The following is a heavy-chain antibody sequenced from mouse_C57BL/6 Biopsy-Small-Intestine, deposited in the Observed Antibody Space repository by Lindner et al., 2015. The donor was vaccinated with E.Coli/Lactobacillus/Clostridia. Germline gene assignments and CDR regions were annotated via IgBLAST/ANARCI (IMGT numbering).Heavy chain of an antibody. J-gene: IGHJ4*01. CDR2: INPSAGNT. CDR1: GFTFTSYY. CDR3: ARGGGSSSPWEY. V-gene: IGHV1S12*01. Sequence: SVKVSCKASGFTFTSYYMHWVRQAPGQGLEWMGFINPSAGNTHYAQKFQGRVTMTRDTSTSTLYMELSSLRSEDTAVYYCARGGGSSSPWEYWGQGTLVTVSS. D-gene: IGHD6-1*01.